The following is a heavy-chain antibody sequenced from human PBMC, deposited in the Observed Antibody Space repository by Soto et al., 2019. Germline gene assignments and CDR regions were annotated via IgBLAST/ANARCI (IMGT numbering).Heavy chain of an antibody. V-gene: IGHV3-23*01. CDR1: GFTFSSYA. J-gene: IGHJ6*03. CDR2: ISGSGGST. Sequence: GGSLRLSCAASGFTFSSYAMSWVRQAPGKGLEWVSAISGSGGSTYYADSVKGRFTISRDNSKNTLYLQMNSLRAEDTAVYYCAKEGPLVEQLVGYYMDVWGKGTTVTVSS. D-gene: IGHD6-6*01. CDR3: AKEGPLVEQLVGYYMDV.